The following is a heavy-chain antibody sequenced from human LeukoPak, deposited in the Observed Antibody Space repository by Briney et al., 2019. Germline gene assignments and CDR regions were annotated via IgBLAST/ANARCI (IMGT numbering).Heavy chain of an antibody. CDR1: GGTFSTYA. D-gene: IGHD6-19*01. J-gene: IGHJ4*02. CDR3: ARVNWLVLGDYFDY. CDR2: ISAYNGNT. V-gene: IGHV1-18*01. Sequence: ASVKVSCKASGGTFSTYAISWVRQAPGQGLEWMGWISAYNGNTNYARKLQGRVTMTTDTSTSTAYMELRSLRSDDTAVYYCARVNWLVLGDYFDYWGQGTQVTVSS.